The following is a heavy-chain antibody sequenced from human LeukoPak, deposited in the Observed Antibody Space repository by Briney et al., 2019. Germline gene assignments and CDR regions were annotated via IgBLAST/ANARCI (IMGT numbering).Heavy chain of an antibody. CDR2: IYYSGST. J-gene: IGHJ4*02. CDR1: GGSISSSSYY. Sequence: SETLSLTCTVSGGSISSSSYYWGWIRQPPGKGLEWIGSIYYSGSTYYNPSLKSRVTISVDTSKNQFSLKLSSVTAADTAVYYCARASGCSGGSCYVDWGQGTLVTVSS. D-gene: IGHD2-15*01. V-gene: IGHV4-39*07. CDR3: ARASGCSGGSCYVD.